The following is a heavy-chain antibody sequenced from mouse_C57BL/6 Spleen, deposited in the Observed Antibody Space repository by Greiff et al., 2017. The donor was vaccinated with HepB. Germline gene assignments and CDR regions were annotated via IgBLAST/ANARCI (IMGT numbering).Heavy chain of an antibody. J-gene: IGHJ2*01. D-gene: IGHD5-1*01. V-gene: IGHV1-64*01. CDR2: IHPNSGST. Sequence: QVQLKQPGAELVKPGASVKLSCKASGYTFTSYWMHWVKQRPGQGLEWIGMIHPNSGSTNYNEKFKSKATLTVDKSSSTAYMQLSSLTSEDSAVYYCARWGPTSFDYWGQGTTLTVSS. CDR1: GYTFTSYW. CDR3: ARWGPTSFDY.